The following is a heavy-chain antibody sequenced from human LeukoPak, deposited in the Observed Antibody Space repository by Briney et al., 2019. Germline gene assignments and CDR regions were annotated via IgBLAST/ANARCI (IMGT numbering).Heavy chain of an antibody. CDR3: ARDPPGIAASGTYY. CDR1: GFSVSNNY. D-gene: IGHD6-13*01. Sequence: GGSLKLSCAVSGFSVSNNYMNWVRQTPGKGLEWVSLIYSRGGTSYADSVKGRFTISRDSSKNTLFLQMNSLRVEDTAVYYCARDPPGIAASGTYYWGQGTLVTVSS. CDR2: IYSRGGT. V-gene: IGHV3-53*01. J-gene: IGHJ4*02.